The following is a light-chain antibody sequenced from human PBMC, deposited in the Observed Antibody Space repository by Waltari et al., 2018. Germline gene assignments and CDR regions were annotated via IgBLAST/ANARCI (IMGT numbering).Light chain of an antibody. Sequence: DVVMTQSPLSLSVTPGQPSSISCRSSQSLVSSDGNTYFNWFQQSPGQSPRRLLYKVSNRGSGVPDRFSGSGSGTDFTLRISRVEAEDVGVYYCMQGTHRPWTFGQGTKVEIK. CDR3: MQGTHRPWT. J-gene: IGKJ1*01. CDR1: QSLVSSDGNTY. V-gene: IGKV2-30*01. CDR2: KVS.